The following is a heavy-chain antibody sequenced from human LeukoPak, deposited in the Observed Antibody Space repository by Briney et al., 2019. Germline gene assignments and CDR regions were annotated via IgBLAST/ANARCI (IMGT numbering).Heavy chain of an antibody. CDR3: ATSESQTKFDY. CDR2: IFPGDSET. V-gene: IGHV5-51*01. CDR1: GYSFTSYW. D-gene: IGHD1/OR15-1a*01. J-gene: IGHJ4*02. Sequence: GESLKISCKGSGYSFTSYWIGWVRQMPGKSLEWMGIIFPGDSETLYSPSLQGQVTISADKSINTAYLQWSSLKASDTAMYYCATSESQTKFDYWGQGTLVTVSS.